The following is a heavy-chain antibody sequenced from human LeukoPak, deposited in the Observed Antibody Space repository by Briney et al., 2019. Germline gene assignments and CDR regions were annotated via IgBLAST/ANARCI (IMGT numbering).Heavy chain of an antibody. V-gene: IGHV1-8*03. D-gene: IGHD1-14*01. CDR2: MNPNSGNT. CDR3: ARRRVGTHFDS. J-gene: IGHJ4*02. CDR1: GYTFTSYG. Sequence: ASVKVSCKASGYTFTSYGINWVRQATGQGLEWMGWMNPNSGNTDYALKFQGRVTITRNTSISTAYMELSSLRSQDTAVYYCARRRVGTHFDSWGQGTLVTVSS.